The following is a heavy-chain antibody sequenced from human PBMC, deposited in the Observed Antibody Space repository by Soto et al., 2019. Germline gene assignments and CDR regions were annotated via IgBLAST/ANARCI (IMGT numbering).Heavy chain of an antibody. CDR3: ARGAIAPASGDY. CDR2: ISAYNGNT. CDR1: GGTFNTYP. Sequence: ASVKVSCKTSGGTFNTYPISWVRQAPGQGLEWMGWISAYNGNTNSAQKLQGRVTMTTDTSTSTAYMELRSLRSDDTAVYYCARGAIAPASGDYWGQGTLVTVSS. J-gene: IGHJ4*02. D-gene: IGHD6-25*01. V-gene: IGHV1-18*01.